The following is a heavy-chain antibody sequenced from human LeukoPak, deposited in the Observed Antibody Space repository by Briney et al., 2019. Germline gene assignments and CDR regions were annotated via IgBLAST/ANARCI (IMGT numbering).Heavy chain of an antibody. J-gene: IGHJ4*02. CDR3: ARNLYYYDSSGYYYY. CDR2: IYTGGST. Sequence: GGSLSLSCAASGFTVSSNYMSWVRQAPGKGLEWVSAIYTGGSTYYAGSVKGRFTISRDNSKNTLYLQMNSLRAEDTAVYYCARNLYYYDSSGYYYYWGQRTLITVP. V-gene: IGHV3-66*01. D-gene: IGHD3-22*01. CDR1: GFTVSSNY.